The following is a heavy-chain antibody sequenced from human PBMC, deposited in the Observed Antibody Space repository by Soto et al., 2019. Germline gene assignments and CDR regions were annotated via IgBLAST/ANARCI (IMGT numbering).Heavy chain of an antibody. Sequence: PGESLKISCKGSGYSFTSYWIGWVRQMPGKGLEWMGIIYPGDSDTRYSPSFQGQVTISADKSISTAYLQWSSLKASDTAMYYCAGWYDVPYNWFDPWGQGTLVTVSS. V-gene: IGHV5-51*01. CDR2: IYPGDSDT. D-gene: IGHD1-1*01. CDR3: AGWYDVPYNWFDP. J-gene: IGHJ5*02. CDR1: GYSFTSYW.